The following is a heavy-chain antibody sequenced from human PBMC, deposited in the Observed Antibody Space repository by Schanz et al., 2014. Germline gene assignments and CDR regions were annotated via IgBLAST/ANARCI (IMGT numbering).Heavy chain of an antibody. J-gene: IGHJ5*02. CDR1: EYSFTSYS. Sequence: QVHLVQSGAEVKRPGASVKVSCKASEYSFTSYSMHWVRQAPGQRLEWMGWFNTGSGDTKYSQNFQGRVTMTADTSTNTAYMELRSLRSDDTAVYYCAKAEYDILTDSYSRLDPWGQGTLVTVSS. CDR2: FNTGSGDT. D-gene: IGHD3-9*01. V-gene: IGHV1-3*04. CDR3: AKAEYDILTDSYSRLDP.